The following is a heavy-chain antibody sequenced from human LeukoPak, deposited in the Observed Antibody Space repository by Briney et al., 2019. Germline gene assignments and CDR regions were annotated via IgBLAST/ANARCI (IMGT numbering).Heavy chain of an antibody. CDR3: ASGEGMTTVTFFDY. Sequence: SGTLSLTCAVSGGSISSTYWWNWVRQPPGKGLEWIGEIYHTGSTNYNPSLKSRVTISVDTSKNQFSLKVSSVTAADTAVYYCASGEGMTTVTFFDYWGQGTLVTASS. D-gene: IGHD4-17*01. J-gene: IGHJ4*02. V-gene: IGHV4-4*02. CDR2: IYHTGST. CDR1: GGSISSTYW.